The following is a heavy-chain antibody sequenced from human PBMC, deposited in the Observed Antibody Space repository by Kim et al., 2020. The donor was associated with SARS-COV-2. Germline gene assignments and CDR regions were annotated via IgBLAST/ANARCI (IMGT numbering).Heavy chain of an antibody. CDR1: GGSFSGYY. J-gene: IGHJ4*02. D-gene: IGHD6-13*01. CDR3: ARRIAAAGISYFDY. Sequence: SETLSLTCAVYGGSFSGYYWSWIRQPPGKGLEWIGEINHSGSTNYNPSLKSRVTLSVDTSKNQFSLKLSSVTAADTAVYYCARRIAAAGISYFDYWGQGTLVTVSS. V-gene: IGHV4-34*01. CDR2: INHSGST.